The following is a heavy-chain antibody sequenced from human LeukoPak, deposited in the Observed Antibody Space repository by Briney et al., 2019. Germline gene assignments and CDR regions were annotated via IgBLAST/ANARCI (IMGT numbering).Heavy chain of an antibody. J-gene: IGHJ4*02. CDR1: GYSISSGYY. CDR2: IYHDGNT. CDR3: AKHYMGSSYNHGLDC. Sequence: SETLSLTCSVSGYSISSGYYWGWIRQPPGKGLEWIGNIYHDGNTYYNPSLKSRVTISVDTSKNQFSLKLSSVTAADTALYYCAKHYMGSSYNHGLDCWGQGTLVTVSS. V-gene: IGHV4-38-2*02. D-gene: IGHD3-10*01.